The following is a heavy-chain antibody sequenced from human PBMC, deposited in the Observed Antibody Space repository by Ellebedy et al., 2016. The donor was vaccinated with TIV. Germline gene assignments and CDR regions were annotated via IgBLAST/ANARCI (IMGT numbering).Heavy chain of an antibody. CDR1: GGSISSSSYY. J-gene: IGHJ5*02. CDR3: ARISSGWYRAVYWFDP. CDR2: IYHSGNT. Sequence: SETLSLTCTVSGGSISSSSYYWGWIRQPPGKGLEWIGSIYHSGNTYYNPSLKSRVTISVDTSKNQFSLKLSSVTAADTAVYYCARISSGWYRAVYWFDPWGQGTLVTVSS. D-gene: IGHD6-19*01. V-gene: IGHV4-39*07.